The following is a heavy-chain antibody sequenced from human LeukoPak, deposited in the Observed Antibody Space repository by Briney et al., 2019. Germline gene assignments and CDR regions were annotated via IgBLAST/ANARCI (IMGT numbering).Heavy chain of an antibody. D-gene: IGHD5-12*01. CDR1: GFTFSSYT. V-gene: IGHV3-21*01. CDR3: ARGRLRGFTGYDRGDFDL. CDR2: TSGYSNNI. Sequence: GGSLRLSCSASGFTFSSYTMNWVRQAPGKGPEWVAYTSGYSNNIYHADSLKGRFTISRDNSKKSLYLQMSSLRAEDTAVYYCARGRLRGFTGYDRGDFDLWGQGTLVTVSS. J-gene: IGHJ4*02.